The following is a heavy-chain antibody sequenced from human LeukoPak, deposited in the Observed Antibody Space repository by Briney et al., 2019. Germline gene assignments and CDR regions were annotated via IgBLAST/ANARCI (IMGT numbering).Heavy chain of an antibody. CDR1: GGTFSSYA. Sequence: ASVKVSCKASGGTFSSYAISWVRQAPGQGLEWMGGIIPIFGTANYAQKFQGRVTITADESTSTAYMELSSLRSEDTAVYYCARAAPYILRYFDSPTVYYYMDVWGKGTTVTVSS. D-gene: IGHD3-9*01. CDR2: IIPIFGTA. V-gene: IGHV1-69*13. CDR3: ARAAPYILRYFDSPTVYYYMDV. J-gene: IGHJ6*03.